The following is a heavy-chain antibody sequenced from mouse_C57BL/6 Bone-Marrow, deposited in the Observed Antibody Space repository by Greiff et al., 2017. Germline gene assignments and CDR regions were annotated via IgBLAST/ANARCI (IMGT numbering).Heavy chain of an antibody. J-gene: IGHJ4*01. CDR3: VRYDYGNYFGAMDD. V-gene: IGHV10-3*01. Sequence: EVQLVESGGGLVQPKGSLKLSCAASGFTFNTYAMHWVRQAPGKGLEWVARIRSNSSNYATYYADSVKDRFTISRDDSHSMLYLQMNNLKTEDTAMYYCVRYDYGNYFGAMDDWGQGTSVTVSS. CDR2: IRSNSSNYAT. D-gene: IGHD2-1*01. CDR1: GFTFNTYA.